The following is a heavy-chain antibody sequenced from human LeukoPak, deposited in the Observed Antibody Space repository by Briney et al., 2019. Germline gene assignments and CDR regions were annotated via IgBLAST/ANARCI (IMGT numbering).Heavy chain of an antibody. V-gene: IGHV3-23*01. D-gene: IGHD6-13*01. CDR3: AKDLSSSWYYFDY. CDR2: ISGSGGST. Sequence: GGSLRLSCAASGFTCSSYAMSWVRQAPGKGLEGVSAISGSGGSTYYADSVKGRFTISRDNSKNTLYLQMNSLRAEDTAVYYCAKDLSSSWYYFDYWGQGTLVTVSS. CDR1: GFTCSSYA. J-gene: IGHJ4*02.